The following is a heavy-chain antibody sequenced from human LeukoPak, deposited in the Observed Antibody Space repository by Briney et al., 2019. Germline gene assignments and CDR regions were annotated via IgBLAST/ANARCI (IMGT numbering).Heavy chain of an antibody. CDR3: AREISSWYRSEGRFDP. CDR1: GFTFNSYA. CDR2: LSGSGGTT. V-gene: IGHV3-23*01. Sequence: GGSLRLSFEASGFTFNSYAMSRVRPAPGKGLEWVSVLSGSGGTTYYADSVKGRFTISRDNSKNTLYLQMNILRAEDTAVYYCAREISSWYRSEGRFDPWGQGTLVTVSS. D-gene: IGHD6-13*01. J-gene: IGHJ5*02.